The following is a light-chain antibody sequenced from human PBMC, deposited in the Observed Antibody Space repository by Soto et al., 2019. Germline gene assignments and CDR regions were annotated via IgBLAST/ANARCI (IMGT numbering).Light chain of an antibody. CDR1: TSNIGSNS. CDR2: KSN. J-gene: IGLJ3*02. Sequence: QLVLTQPPSASGTPGQRVTISCSGSTSNIGSNSVYWYQQLPGTAPKLLIYKSNQRPSGVPDRFSGSKSGTSASLAISGLRAEDEADYYCAAWDGSLSGRVFGGGTKLTVL. V-gene: IGLV1-47*01. CDR3: AAWDGSLSGRV.